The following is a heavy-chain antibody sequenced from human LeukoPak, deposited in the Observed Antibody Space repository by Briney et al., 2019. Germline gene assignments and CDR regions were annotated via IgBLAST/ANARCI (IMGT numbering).Heavy chain of an antibody. CDR2: IRYDGSNK. J-gene: IGHJ4*02. D-gene: IGHD3-22*01. Sequence: PGGSLRLSCAASGFTFSSYGMHWVRQAPGKGLEWVAFIRYDGSNKYYADSVKGRFTISRDNSKNTLYLQMNSLRAEDTAVYYCAKGTYYYDSSGYYLFDYWGQGTLVTVSS. CDR1: GFTFSSYG. CDR3: AKGTYYYDSSGYYLFDY. V-gene: IGHV3-30*02.